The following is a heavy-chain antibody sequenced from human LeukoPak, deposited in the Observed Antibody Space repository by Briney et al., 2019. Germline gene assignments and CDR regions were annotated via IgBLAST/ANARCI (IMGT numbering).Heavy chain of an antibody. Sequence: PSETLSLTCTVSGASVSSASYWTWIRQPPGKGVEWIAHIYNGVNTNYNPSLKSRVTISVDTSKNQFSLKLSSVTAADTAVYYCAREVENCTNGVCYLDYWGQGTLVTVSS. CDR2: IYNGVNT. J-gene: IGHJ4*02. V-gene: IGHV4-61*01. CDR3: AREVENCTNGVCYLDY. D-gene: IGHD2-8*01. CDR1: GASVSSASY.